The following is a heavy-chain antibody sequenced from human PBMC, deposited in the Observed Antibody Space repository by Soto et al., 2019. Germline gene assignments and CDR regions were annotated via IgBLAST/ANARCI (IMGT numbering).Heavy chain of an antibody. V-gene: IGHV3-23*01. D-gene: IGHD6-13*01. CDR3: AKDQGSSWYEIDS. Sequence: GGSLRLSCAASGFTFSNYSVTWVRQAPGKGLEWVSTISGSGGSTYYADSVKGRFTISRDNSKNTLYLQMNSLRAEDTAVYYCAKDQGSSWYEIDSWGQGTLVTVSS. CDR1: GFTFSNYS. J-gene: IGHJ4*02. CDR2: ISGSGGST.